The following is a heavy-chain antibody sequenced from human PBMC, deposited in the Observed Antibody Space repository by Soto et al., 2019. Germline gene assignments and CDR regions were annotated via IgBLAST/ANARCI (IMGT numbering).Heavy chain of an antibody. CDR2: IYFDGSET. V-gene: IGHV3-33*01. CDR1: GFTFSRFA. D-gene: IGHD2-15*01. Sequence: QVQLVESGGGVVQPGRSLRLSCGAFGFTFSRFAMHWVRQAPGKGLEWVAIIYFDGSETYYADSVKGRFTISRDNSKNTLYLHMNTLRAEDTAVYYCVRDQDNSPPRAFDMWGQGTRVIVSS. CDR3: VRDQDNSPPRAFDM. J-gene: IGHJ3*02.